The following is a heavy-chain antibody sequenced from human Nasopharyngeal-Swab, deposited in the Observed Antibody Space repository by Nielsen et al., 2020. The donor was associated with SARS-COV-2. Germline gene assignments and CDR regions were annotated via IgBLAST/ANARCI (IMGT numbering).Heavy chain of an antibody. D-gene: IGHD4-23*01. Sequence: VRQAPGKGLEWVAVISYDGSNKYYADSVKGRFTISRDNSKNTLYLQMNSLRAEDTAVYYCASPKTFYGGNTGVGRAFDIWGQGTMVTVSS. J-gene: IGHJ3*02. CDR3: ASPKTFYGGNTGVGRAFDI. CDR2: ISYDGSNK. V-gene: IGHV3-30-3*01.